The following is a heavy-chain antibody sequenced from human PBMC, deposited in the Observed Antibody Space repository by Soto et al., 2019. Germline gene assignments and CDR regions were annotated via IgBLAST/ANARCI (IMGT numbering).Heavy chain of an antibody. D-gene: IGHD6-19*01. CDR1: GFTFSNYA. CDR3: ASVAHAVVADY. CDR2: ISGSGGST. Sequence: GGSLRLSCAASGFTFSNYAVTWVRQAPGKGLEWVSTISGSGGSTYYADSVKGRFTISRDNSKNTLYLQMNSLRAEDTAVYYCASVAHAVVADYCGQGSLVIVSS. V-gene: IGHV3-23*01. J-gene: IGHJ4*02.